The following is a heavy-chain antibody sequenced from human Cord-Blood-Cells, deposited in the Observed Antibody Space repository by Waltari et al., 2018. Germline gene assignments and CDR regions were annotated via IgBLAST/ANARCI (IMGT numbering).Heavy chain of an antibody. D-gene: IGHD3-10*01. J-gene: IGHJ6*03. V-gene: IGHV4-39*07. CDR2: IYYSGRT. Sequence: QLQLQESGPGLVKPSETLSLTCTVSGGSISSSSYYWGWIRQPPGKGLEWIGSIYYSGRTYYNPSLKSRVTISVETSKNQFSLKLSSVTAADTAVYYCARLKDYYGSGSYYYYYYYMDVWGKGTTVTVSS. CDR1: GGSISSSSYY. CDR3: ARLKDYYGSGSYYYYYYYMDV.